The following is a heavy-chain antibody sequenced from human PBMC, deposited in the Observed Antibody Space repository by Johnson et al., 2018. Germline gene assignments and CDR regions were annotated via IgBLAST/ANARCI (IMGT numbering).Heavy chain of an antibody. J-gene: IGHJ6*03. CDR1: GFIFSSSG. CDR3: AKDTIAGIYDYCYMDV. CDR2: LSYDGNKK. D-gene: IGHD3-10*01. V-gene: IGHV3-30*18. Sequence: QVQLVESGGGVVQXGRSXRLSCAASGFIFSSSGMHWVRQAPGKGLEWVAVLSYDGNKKYYADSVKGRFTISRDNSENTLYLQMNSLRAEDTAVYYCAKDTIAGIYDYCYMDVWGKGTTVTVSS.